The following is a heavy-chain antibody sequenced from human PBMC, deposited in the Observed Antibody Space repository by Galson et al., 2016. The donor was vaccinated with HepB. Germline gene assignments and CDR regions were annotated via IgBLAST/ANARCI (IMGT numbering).Heavy chain of an antibody. D-gene: IGHD6-13*01. J-gene: IGHJ2*01. CDR3: ARVPGSSWFSPWYFDL. V-gene: IGHV3-30-3*01. CDR2: TSYDGTNN. Sequence: SLRLSCAASGFTFDTFTLHWVRQSPGKGLEWVAVTSYDGTNNYYADSVKGRFTISRDNSKNTLYLQMNSLRLEDAAVYYCARVPGSSWFSPWYFDLWGRGTLVTVSS. CDR1: GFTFDTFT.